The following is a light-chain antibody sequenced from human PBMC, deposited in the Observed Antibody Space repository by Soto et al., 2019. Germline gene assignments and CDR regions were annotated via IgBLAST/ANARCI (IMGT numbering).Light chain of an antibody. Sequence: EVVLTQSPGTLSLSPGERATLSCRASQSVSSNYLAWYQQKPGQAPRLLISGTSTRATGIPDRFSGSGSGTDFTLTISRLEPEDFAVYYCQQSGSSPITFGQGTRLEIK. CDR3: QQSGSSPIT. CDR2: GTS. V-gene: IGKV3-20*01. CDR1: QSVSSNY. J-gene: IGKJ5*01.